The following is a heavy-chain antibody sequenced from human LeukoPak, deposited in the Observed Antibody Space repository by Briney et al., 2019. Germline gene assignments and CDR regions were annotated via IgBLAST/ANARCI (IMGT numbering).Heavy chain of an antibody. CDR3: ARGMYSGSYFRYEF. CDR1: GCTFTDNV. V-gene: IGHV1-18*01. D-gene: IGHD1-26*01. CDR2: ISVYNGDT. Sequence: GASVKVSCKTSGCTFTDNVITWVRQAPGQGLEWMGWISVYNGDTNYAQTLQARVRMTADTSTSTAYMELRSLRSDDTAIYYCARGMYSGSYFRYEFWGQGTVVTVSS. J-gene: IGHJ4*02.